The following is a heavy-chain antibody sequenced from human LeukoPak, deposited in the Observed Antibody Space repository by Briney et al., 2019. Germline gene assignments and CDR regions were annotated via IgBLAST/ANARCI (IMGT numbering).Heavy chain of an antibody. CDR2: IYTSGDT. V-gene: IGHV4-4*07. CDR3: ARSRVGSTYFDY. D-gene: IGHD2-2*01. CDR1: GGSISGYN. Sequence: PSETLSLTCTVSGGSISGYNWNWIRQPAGKGLEWIGRIYTSGDTAYNPSLKSRVTLSIDTTKNQLYLHLTSVTAADTAIYFCARSRVGSTYFDYWGQGTWSRSPQ. J-gene: IGHJ4*02.